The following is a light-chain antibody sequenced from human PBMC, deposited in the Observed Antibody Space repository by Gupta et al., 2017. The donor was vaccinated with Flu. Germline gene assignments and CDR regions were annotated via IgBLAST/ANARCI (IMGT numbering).Light chain of an antibody. CDR1: SSDVGSYNA. J-gene: IGLJ3*02. CDR2: EVT. CDR3: SLYISSSTWG. Sequence: QSALTQPPSVSGTPGQSVTISCTGTSSDVGSYNAISWYQQPPGTAPKLMIFEVTNRPLGVPDRFSGSKSGNTASLTISGLQSEDETDYYCSLYISSSTWGFGGGPKL. V-gene: IGLV2-18*01.